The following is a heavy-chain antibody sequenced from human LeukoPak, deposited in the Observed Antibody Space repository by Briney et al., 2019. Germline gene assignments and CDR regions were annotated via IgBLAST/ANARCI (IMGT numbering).Heavy chain of an antibody. V-gene: IGHV3-9*01. CDR2: ISWNSGSI. CDR1: GFTFDDYA. D-gene: IGHD1-26*01. CDR3: ARRRDSGSLQHFDY. J-gene: IGHJ4*02. Sequence: LPGRSLRLSCAASGFTFDDYAMHWVRQAPGKGLEWVSGISWNSGSIGYADSVKGRFTISRDNAKNSLYLQMNSLRAEDTALYYCARRRDSGSLQHFDYWGQGTLVTVSS.